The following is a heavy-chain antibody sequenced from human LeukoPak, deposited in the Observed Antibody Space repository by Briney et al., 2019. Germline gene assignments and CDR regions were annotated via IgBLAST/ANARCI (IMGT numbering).Heavy chain of an antibody. Sequence: PSQTLSPICTIPGGSISSGSYDWSWIRHPAGNGLEWIGRIYTSESINYNPSLKSRVTISVDTSKNQFPLKLSSVTAADTGVYYCARDPAGPIWGQGTMVTVSS. CDR3: ARDPAGPI. CDR2: IYTSESI. V-gene: IGHV4-61*02. CDR1: GGSISSGSYD. J-gene: IGHJ3*02.